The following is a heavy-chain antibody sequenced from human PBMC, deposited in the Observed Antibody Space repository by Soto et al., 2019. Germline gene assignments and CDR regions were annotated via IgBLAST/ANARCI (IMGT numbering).Heavy chain of an antibody. D-gene: IGHD6-13*01. CDR2: ISAYNGNT. V-gene: IGHV1-18*04. Sequence: GASVKVSCKASGYTFTSYGISWVRQAPGQGLEWMGWISAYNGNTNYVQKLQGRVTMTTDTSTSTAYMELRSLRSDDTAVYYCARDGWYASSRTNSFDPWGQGTLVTVSS. J-gene: IGHJ5*02. CDR3: ARDGWYASSRTNSFDP. CDR1: GYTFTSYG.